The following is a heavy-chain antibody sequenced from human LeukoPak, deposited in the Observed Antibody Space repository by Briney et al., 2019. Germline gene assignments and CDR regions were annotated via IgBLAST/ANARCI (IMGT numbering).Heavy chain of an antibody. J-gene: IGHJ4*02. Sequence: ASVKVSCKASGYTFTGYYMHWVRQAPGQGLEWMGWINPNSGGTNYAQKFQGRVTMTRDTSISTAYMELSRLRSDDTAVYYCARERHIVATSPTPDFDYWGQGTLVTVSS. D-gene: IGHD5-12*01. CDR2: INPNSGGT. V-gene: IGHV1-2*02. CDR3: ARERHIVATSPTPDFDY. CDR1: GYTFTGYY.